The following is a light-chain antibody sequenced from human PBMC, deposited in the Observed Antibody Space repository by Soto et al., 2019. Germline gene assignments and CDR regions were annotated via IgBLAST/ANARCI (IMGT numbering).Light chain of an antibody. CDR1: QNINNY. CDR2: AAS. Sequence: DIQMTQSPSSLSASVGDRVTITCQASQNINNYLNWYQQKPGKAPKTLIYAASSLHSGVPSRFSGSGFGTDFTLTISSLQPEDFATYYCQQSYSPPPVTFGQGTRLEIK. V-gene: IGKV1-39*01. J-gene: IGKJ5*01. CDR3: QQSYSPPPVT.